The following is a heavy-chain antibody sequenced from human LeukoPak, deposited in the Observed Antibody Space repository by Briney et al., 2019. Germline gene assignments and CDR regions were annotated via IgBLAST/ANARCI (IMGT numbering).Heavy chain of an antibody. CDR2: ISGSGGST. D-gene: IGHD6-13*01. J-gene: IGHJ5*02. Sequence: PGGSLRPSCAASGFTFSSYAMSWVRQAPGKGLEWVSAISGSGGSTYYADSVKGRFTISRDNSKNTLYLQMNSLRAEDTAVYYCAKVVAAAGTRWFDPWGQGTLVTVSS. V-gene: IGHV3-23*01. CDR1: GFTFSSYA. CDR3: AKVVAAAGTRWFDP.